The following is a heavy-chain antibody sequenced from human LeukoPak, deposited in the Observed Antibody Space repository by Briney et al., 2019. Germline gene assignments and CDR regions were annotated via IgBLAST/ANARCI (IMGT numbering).Heavy chain of an antibody. D-gene: IGHD5-24*01. Sequence: PGGSLRLSCAASGFTFSNYNMNWVRQAPGKGLEWVSSISRSSIYKYYADSVQGRFTISRDNAKNSLYLQMNSLRAEDTAVYYCARGGYGYNFFDYWGQGTLVTVSS. J-gene: IGHJ4*02. CDR1: GFTFSNYN. CDR2: ISRSSIYK. V-gene: IGHV3-21*01. CDR3: ARGGYGYNFFDY.